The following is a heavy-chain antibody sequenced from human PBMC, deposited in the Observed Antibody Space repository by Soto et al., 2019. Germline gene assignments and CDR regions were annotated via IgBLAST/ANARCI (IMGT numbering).Heavy chain of an antibody. CDR2: ISSSSTYI. V-gene: IGHV3-21*02. D-gene: IGHD6-13*01. CDR3: ARDNLWFSWSAGNSPGWYFDL. J-gene: IGHJ2*01. Sequence: EVQLVESGGGLVKPGGSLRLSCGASGFTVSSYSMNWVRQAPGRGLEWVSSISSSSTYIHYADSMKGRFTISRDNAKNSLYLQMNSLRVEDTAVYYCARDNLWFSWSAGNSPGWYFDLWGRGTLVTVSS. CDR1: GFTVSSYS.